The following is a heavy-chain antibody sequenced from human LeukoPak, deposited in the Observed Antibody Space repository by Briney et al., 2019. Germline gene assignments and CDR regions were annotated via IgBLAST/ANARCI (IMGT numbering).Heavy chain of an antibody. V-gene: IGHV3-33*01. D-gene: IGHD1-1*01. CDR1: GFTFSRYG. J-gene: IGHJ4*02. CDR3: ARATGHFDY. Sequence: GRSLRLSCAASGFTFSRYGMHWVRQAPGKGLEWVAVIWYDGSNKYYADSVKGRFTISRDNSKNTLYLQMNSLRAEDTAVYYCARATGHFDYWGQGTLVTVSS. CDR2: IWYDGSNK.